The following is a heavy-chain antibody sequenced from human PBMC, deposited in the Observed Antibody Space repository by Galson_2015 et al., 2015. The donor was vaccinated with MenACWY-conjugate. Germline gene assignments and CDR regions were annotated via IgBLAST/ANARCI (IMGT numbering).Heavy chain of an antibody. CDR3: VRWGLAYAMDV. Sequence: SLRLSCAASRFIFSGHWLGWVRQAPGKGLDWVANIKPDGGDLEYADSVKGRFTFSRDNAKNSLYLQIDSLRVEDTAIYYCVRWGLAYAMDVWGQGTTVTVSS. V-gene: IGHV3-7*03. D-gene: IGHD7-27*01. CDR1: RFIFSGHW. J-gene: IGHJ6*02. CDR2: IKPDGGDL.